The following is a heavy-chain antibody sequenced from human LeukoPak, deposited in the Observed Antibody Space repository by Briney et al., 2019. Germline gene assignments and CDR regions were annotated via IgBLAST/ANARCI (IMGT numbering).Heavy chain of an antibody. CDR1: VGSISSYY. V-gene: IGHV4-59*01. Sequence: PSETLSLTCTVSVGSISSYYWSWVRQSPGEGLEWVGYIFYSGSTNYNPSLKNRVTISVDTSNNQPSLKLSSVTAADTDVYYCARVESRGWISNFDYWGQGTLVTVSS. CDR2: IFYSGST. J-gene: IGHJ4*02. D-gene: IGHD6-19*01. CDR3: ARVESRGWISNFDY.